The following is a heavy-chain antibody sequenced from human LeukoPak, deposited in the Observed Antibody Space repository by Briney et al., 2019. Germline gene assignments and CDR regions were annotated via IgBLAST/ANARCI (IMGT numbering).Heavy chain of an antibody. Sequence: GGSLRLSCAASGFTFSSYAVSWVRQAPGKGLEWVSSISGSGGGTYSADSVKGRFTISRDNSKNTLYLQMNRLRAEDTALYYCAKDRSCTNDICHGDFDYWGQGTLVTVSS. CDR2: ISGSGGGT. CDR3: AKDRSCTNDICHGDFDY. J-gene: IGHJ4*02. D-gene: IGHD2-8*01. CDR1: GFTFSSYA. V-gene: IGHV3-23*01.